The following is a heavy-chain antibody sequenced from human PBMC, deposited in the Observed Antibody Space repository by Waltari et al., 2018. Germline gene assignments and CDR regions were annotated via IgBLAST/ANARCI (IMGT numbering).Heavy chain of an antibody. CDR2: INHSGST. Sequence: QLQLQESGPGLVKPSETLSLTCTVSGGSISSSSYYWGWIRQPPGKGLEWIGEINHSGSTNYNPSLKSRVTISVDTSKNQFSLKLSSVTAADTAVYYCARGRRIYYDMDVWGQGTTVTVSS. CDR1: GGSISSSSYY. V-gene: IGHV4-39*07. CDR3: ARGRRIYYDMDV. D-gene: IGHD2-15*01. J-gene: IGHJ6*02.